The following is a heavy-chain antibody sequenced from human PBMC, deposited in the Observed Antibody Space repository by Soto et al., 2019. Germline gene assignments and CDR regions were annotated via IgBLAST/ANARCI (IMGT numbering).Heavy chain of an antibody. CDR1: GYTFTSYG. Sequence: ASVKVSCKASGYTFTSYGISWVRQAPGQGLEWMGWISAYNGNTNYAQKLQGRVTMTTDTSTSTAYMELRSLRSDDTAVYYCARSPKVAGRAPTGYWGQGTLVTVSS. CDR3: ARSPKVAGRAPTGY. D-gene: IGHD6-19*01. J-gene: IGHJ4*02. CDR2: ISAYNGNT. V-gene: IGHV1-18*01.